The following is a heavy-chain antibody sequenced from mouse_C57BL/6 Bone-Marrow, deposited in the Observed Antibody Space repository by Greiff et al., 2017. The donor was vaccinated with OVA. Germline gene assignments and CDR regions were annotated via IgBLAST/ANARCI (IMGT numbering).Heavy chain of an antibody. D-gene: IGHD1-1*01. V-gene: IGHV14-4*01. CDR3: TTFYYGSSSYFDY. J-gene: IGHJ2*01. CDR1: GFNIKDDY. CDR2: IDPENGDT. Sequence: EVKLMESGAELVRPGASVKLSCTASGFNIKDDYMHWVKQRPEQGLEWIGWIDPENGDTEYASKFQGKATITADTSSNTAYLQLSSLTSEDTAVYYCTTFYYGSSSYFDYWGQGTTLTVSS.